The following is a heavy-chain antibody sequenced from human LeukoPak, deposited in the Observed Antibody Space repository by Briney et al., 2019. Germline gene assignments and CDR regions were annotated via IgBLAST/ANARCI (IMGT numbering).Heavy chain of an antibody. CDR1: GFTFSSYA. V-gene: IGHV3-23*01. CDR2: ISGSGGST. J-gene: IGHJ4*02. D-gene: IGHD5-18*01. CDR3: AKATENWTQPWLGFDY. Sequence: QSGGSLRLSCAASGFTFSSYAMSWVRQAPGKGLEWVSAISGSGGSTYYADSVKGRFTISRDNSKNTLYLQMNSLRAEDTAVYHCAKATENWTQPWLGFDYWGQGTLVTVSS.